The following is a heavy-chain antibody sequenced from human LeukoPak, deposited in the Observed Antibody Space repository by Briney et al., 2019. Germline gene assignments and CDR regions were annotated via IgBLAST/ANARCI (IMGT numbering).Heavy chain of an antibody. J-gene: IGHJ3*02. CDR3: ARDLRQQLETGADAFDI. CDR1: GGSISSSSYY. D-gene: IGHD6-13*01. CDR2: IYYSGST. Sequence: PSETLSHTCTVSGGSISSSSYYWGWIRQPPGKGLEWIGSIYYSGSTYYNPSLKSRVTISVDTSKNQFSLKLSSVTAADTAVYYCARDLRQQLETGADAFDIWGQGTMVTVSS. V-gene: IGHV4-39*07.